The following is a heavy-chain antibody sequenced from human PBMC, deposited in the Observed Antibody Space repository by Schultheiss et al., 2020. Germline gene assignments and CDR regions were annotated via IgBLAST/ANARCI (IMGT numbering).Heavy chain of an antibody. Sequence: GGSLRLSCAASGFTFSSYWMHWVRQAPGKGLVWVSRINSDGSSTSYADSVKGRFTISRDNSKNTLYLQLDSLRADDTAVYYCAQGHLLGGGQGTLVTVSS. J-gene: IGHJ4*02. D-gene: IGHD3-16*01. V-gene: IGHV3-74*01. CDR2: INSDGSST. CDR3: AQGHLLG. CDR1: GFTFSSYW.